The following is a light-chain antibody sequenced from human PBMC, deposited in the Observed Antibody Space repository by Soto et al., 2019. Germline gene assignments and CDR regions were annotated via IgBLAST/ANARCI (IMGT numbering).Light chain of an antibody. CDR1: SSDVGGYKY. CDR2: EVN. Sequence: QSALTQPASVSGSPGQSITISCTGTSSDVGGYKYVSWYQHHPGQAPKLMIYEVNNRPSGVSTRFSGSTSGNTASLTISGLQAEDEADYYCSSYTSSNSVVFGGGTKVTVL. J-gene: IGLJ2*01. V-gene: IGLV2-14*01. CDR3: SSYTSSNSVV.